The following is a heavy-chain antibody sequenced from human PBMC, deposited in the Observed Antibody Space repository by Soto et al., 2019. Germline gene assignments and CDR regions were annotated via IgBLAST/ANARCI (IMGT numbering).Heavy chain of an antibody. CDR2: ISYDGSNK. V-gene: IGHV3-30*18. Sequence: PGGSLRLSCAASGFTFSSYGMHWVRQAPGKGLEWVAVISYDGSNKYYADSVKGRFTISRDNSKNTLYLQMNSLRAEDTAVYYCAKIYSSGWSPDYWGQGTLVTVSS. CDR3: AKIYSSGWSPDY. J-gene: IGHJ4*02. CDR1: GFTFSSYG. D-gene: IGHD6-19*01.